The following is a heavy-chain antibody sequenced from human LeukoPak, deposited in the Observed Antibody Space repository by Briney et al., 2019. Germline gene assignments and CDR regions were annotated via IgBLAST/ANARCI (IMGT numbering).Heavy chain of an antibody. D-gene: IGHD3-22*01. CDR3: ARAGLFDSSAYPYDAFDI. CDR1: GGSISSYY. Sequence: SETLSLTCTVSGGSISSYYWSWIRQPPGKGLEWIGYIYYSGSTNYNPSLKSRVTTSVDTSKNQFSLKLSSLPAADTAVYFCARAGLFDSSAYPYDAFDIWGQGTMVTVSS. J-gene: IGHJ3*02. CDR2: IYYSGST. V-gene: IGHV4-59*01.